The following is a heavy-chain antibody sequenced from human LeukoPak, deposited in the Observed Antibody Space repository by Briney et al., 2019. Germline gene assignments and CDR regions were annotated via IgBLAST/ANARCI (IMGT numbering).Heavy chain of an antibody. D-gene: IGHD6-13*01. J-gene: IGHJ5*02. Sequence: GGSLRLSCAASGFTFSDYYMSWIRQAPGKGLEWVSYISSSGSTIYYADSVKGRLTISRDNAKNSLYLQMNSLRAEDTAVYYCARVYSSSWYDWFDPWGQGTLVTVSS. CDR3: ARVYSSSWYDWFDP. V-gene: IGHV3-11*01. CDR1: GFTFSDYY. CDR2: ISSSGSTI.